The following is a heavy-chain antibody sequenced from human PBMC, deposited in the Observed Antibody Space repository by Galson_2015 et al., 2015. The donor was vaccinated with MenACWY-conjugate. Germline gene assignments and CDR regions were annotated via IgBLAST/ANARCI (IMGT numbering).Heavy chain of an antibody. CDR3: AKDRADLCVGEYFDY. V-gene: IGHV3-30*18. CDR2: ISYDGSNK. J-gene: IGHJ4*02. Sequence: SLRLSCAASGFTFSDYDMRWIRQAPGKGLEWVAVISYDGSNKNYPDFVKGRFTISRDNPKNTLYLQMNSLRPEDTAVYYCAKDRADLCVGEYFDYWGQGTLVTVSS. CDR1: GFTFSDYD. D-gene: IGHD3-10*01.